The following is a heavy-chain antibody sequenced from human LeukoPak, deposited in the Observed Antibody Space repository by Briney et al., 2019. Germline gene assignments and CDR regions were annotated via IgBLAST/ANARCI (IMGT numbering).Heavy chain of an antibody. D-gene: IGHD5-24*01. Sequence: PSETLSLTCTVSGASISSYHWSWLRQPPGKGLEWIGYMYNSGNTNYNPSLKSRGTMSLDTSKNQFSLKLSSVTAADTAIYYCARKDGDYWGQGTLVIVSS. CDR3: ARKDGDY. V-gene: IGHV4-59*01. J-gene: IGHJ4*02. CDR1: GASISSYH. CDR2: MYNSGNT.